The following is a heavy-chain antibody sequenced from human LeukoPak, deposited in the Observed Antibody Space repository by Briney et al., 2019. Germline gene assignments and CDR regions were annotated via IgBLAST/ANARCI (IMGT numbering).Heavy chain of an antibody. Sequence: SETLSLTCTVSGGSISSCGYYWSWIRQHPGKGLEWIGYIYYSGSTYYNPSLKSRVTISVDTSKNQFSLKLSSVTAADTAVYYCARGPPRGIAAAGTAYFQHWGQGTLVTVSS. CDR2: IYYSGST. CDR3: ARGPPRGIAAAGTAYFQH. D-gene: IGHD6-13*01. CDR1: GGSISSCGYY. J-gene: IGHJ1*01. V-gene: IGHV4-31*03.